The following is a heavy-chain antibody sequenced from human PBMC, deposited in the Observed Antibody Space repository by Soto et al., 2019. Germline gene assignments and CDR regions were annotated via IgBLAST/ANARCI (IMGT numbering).Heavy chain of an antibody. Sequence: LSETLSLTCAVYGDSFNSNYYWTWIRQPPGKGLEWIGEIYHNGGTNYSPSLKSRVTISEDTSKSQFSLNLNSVTAADTAVYYCARGSWSIRFHHWGQGSLVTVSS. V-gene: IGHV4-34*01. CDR1: GDSFNSNYY. CDR2: IYHNGGT. J-gene: IGHJ4*02. D-gene: IGHD1-20*01. CDR3: ARGSWSIRFHH.